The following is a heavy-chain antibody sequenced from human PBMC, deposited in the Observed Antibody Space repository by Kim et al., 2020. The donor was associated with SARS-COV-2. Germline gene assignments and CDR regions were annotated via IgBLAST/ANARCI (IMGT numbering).Heavy chain of an antibody. CDR2: INAGNGNT. Sequence: ASVKVSCKASGYTFTSYAMHWVRQAPGQRLEWMGWINAGNGNTKYSQKFQGRVTITRDTSASTAYMELSSLRSEDTAVYYCARAPIVGARRAFDIWGQGTMVTVSS. J-gene: IGHJ3*02. CDR1: GYTFTSYA. D-gene: IGHD1-26*01. V-gene: IGHV1-3*01. CDR3: ARAPIVGARRAFDI.